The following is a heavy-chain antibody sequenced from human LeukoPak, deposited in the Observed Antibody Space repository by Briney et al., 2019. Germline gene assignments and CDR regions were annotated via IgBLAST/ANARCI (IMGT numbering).Heavy chain of an antibody. CDR3: ASGTTVVTALDY. D-gene: IGHD4-23*01. Sequence: SVKVSCKASGGTFSSYAISWVRQAPGQGLEWMGRIIPIFGIANYAQMFQGRVTITADKSTSTAYMELSSLRSEDTAVYYCASGTTVVTALDYWGQGTLVTVSS. V-gene: IGHV1-69*04. CDR2: IIPIFGIA. J-gene: IGHJ4*02. CDR1: GGTFSSYA.